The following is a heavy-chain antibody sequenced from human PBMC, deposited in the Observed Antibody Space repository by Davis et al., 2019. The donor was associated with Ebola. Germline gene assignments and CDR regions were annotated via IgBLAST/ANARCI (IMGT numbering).Heavy chain of an antibody. CDR2: IYYGGTT. D-gene: IGHD1-26*01. V-gene: IGHV4-59*01. J-gene: IGHJ4*02. CDR1: GGSMSSYY. Sequence: SETLSLTCTVSGGSMSSYYWSWIRQPPGKGLEWIGNIYYGGTTNYNPSLKSRVTISGDTSKNQFFLNVNSVTAADTAMYYCARTPQYTSYGSYFDYWGQGALVTVSS. CDR3: ARTPQYTSYGSYFDY.